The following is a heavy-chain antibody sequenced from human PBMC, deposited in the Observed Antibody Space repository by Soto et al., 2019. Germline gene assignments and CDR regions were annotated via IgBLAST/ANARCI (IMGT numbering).Heavy chain of an antibody. CDR1: CGSINNYY. CDR3: TGGPGWLTDH. V-gene: IGHV4-59*01. J-gene: IGHJ4*02. CDR2: IYGSGST. D-gene: IGHD6-19*01. Sequence: SETLSLTCTVSCGSINNYYWSWIRQSPGKGLEWIGYIYGSGSTFYNPSLKGRVTISVESSKNQFSLNVNSVTAADTAVYYCTGGPGWLTDHWGQGTLVTVSS.